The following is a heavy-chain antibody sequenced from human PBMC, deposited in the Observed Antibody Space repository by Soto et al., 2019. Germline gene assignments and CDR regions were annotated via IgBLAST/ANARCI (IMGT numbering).Heavy chain of an antibody. D-gene: IGHD4-17*01. CDR1: GFTFTSYW. J-gene: IGHJ4*02. CDR3: ARGDFGDYVIRGFGY. V-gene: IGHV3-7*03. Sequence: EVRLVESGGGLVQPGGSLRLSCATSGFTFTSYWMSWVRQAPGKGPEWVANINQDGNAAYYVDSLRGRFTVSRDNAKNSVYLQMISMRAEDTAVYYCARGDFGDYVIRGFGYWGQGALVTVSS. CDR2: INQDGNAA.